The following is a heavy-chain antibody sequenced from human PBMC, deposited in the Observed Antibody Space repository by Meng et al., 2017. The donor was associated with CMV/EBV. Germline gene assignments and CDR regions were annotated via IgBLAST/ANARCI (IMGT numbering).Heavy chain of an antibody. V-gene: IGHV1-69*04. CDR1: GGTFSSYT. CDR3: ARDDLKYSGSYSTDY. D-gene: IGHD1-26*01. CDR2: IIPILGIA. Sequence: SVKVSCKASGGTFSSYTISWVRQAPGQGLEWMGRIIPILGIANYAQKFQGRVTITADKSTSTAYMELRSLRSDDTAVYYCARDDLKYSGSYSTDYWGQGTLVTVPQ. J-gene: IGHJ4*02.